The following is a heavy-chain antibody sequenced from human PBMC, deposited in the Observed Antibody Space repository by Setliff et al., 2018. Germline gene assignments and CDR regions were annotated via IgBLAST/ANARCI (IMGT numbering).Heavy chain of an antibody. D-gene: IGHD3-9*01. CDR3: ACPDILTGLSDY. CDR1: GFTFSNYG. Sequence: GGSLRLSCVASGFTFSNYGMHWVRQAPGKGLEWVSYISRGGNTIYYADSVKGRFTISRDNAKNSLYLQMNSLRAEDTAVYYCACPDILTGLSDYWGQGTLVTVSS. V-gene: IGHV3-48*03. J-gene: IGHJ4*02. CDR2: ISRGGNTI.